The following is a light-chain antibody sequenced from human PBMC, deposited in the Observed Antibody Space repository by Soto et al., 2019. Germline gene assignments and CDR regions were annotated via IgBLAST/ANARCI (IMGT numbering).Light chain of an antibody. CDR2: DVS. Sequence: QSALTQPASVSGSPGQSITISCTGTSSDVGAYNYVSWYQQHPGKAPKLMIYDVSNRPSGVSDRFSGSKSGNTASLTISGLQAEDEADYDCSSYACGSTSLYVFGTGTKVTVL. V-gene: IGLV2-14*01. J-gene: IGLJ1*01. CDR3: SSYACGSTSLYV. CDR1: SSDVGAYNY.